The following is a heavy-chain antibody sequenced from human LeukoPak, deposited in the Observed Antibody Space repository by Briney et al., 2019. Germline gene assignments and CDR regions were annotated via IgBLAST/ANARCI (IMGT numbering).Heavy chain of an antibody. CDR3: ARYHHYFDY. J-gene: IGHJ4*02. CDR2: ITGSSTII. Sequence: GGSLRLSCAASGFSFSDHYMSWIRRAPGKGLEWLSYITGSSTIIKYADSVRGRFTISRDNVKNPVYLQMNSLRADDTAIYYCARYHHYFDYWGQGTLVTVSS. CDR1: GFSFSDHY. V-gene: IGHV3-11*04.